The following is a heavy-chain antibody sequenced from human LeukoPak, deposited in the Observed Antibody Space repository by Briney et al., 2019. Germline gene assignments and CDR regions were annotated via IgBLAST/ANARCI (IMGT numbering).Heavy chain of an antibody. Sequence: ASVKVSCKASGYTFTSYGISWVRQAPGQGLEWMGWISAYNGNTNYAQKLQGRVTMTTDTSTSTAYMELRSLRSEDTAVYYCARDPRTHYYDSSGPFDYWGQGTLVTVSS. D-gene: IGHD3-22*01. V-gene: IGHV1-18*01. CDR3: ARDPRTHYYDSSGPFDY. CDR1: GYTFTSYG. CDR2: ISAYNGNT. J-gene: IGHJ4*02.